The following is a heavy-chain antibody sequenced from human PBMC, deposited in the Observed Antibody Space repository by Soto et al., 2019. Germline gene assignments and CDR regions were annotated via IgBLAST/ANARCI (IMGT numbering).Heavy chain of an antibody. Sequence: KPSETLSLTXTVSGGSIGSGGYYWSWIRQHPGKGLEWIGYIYYSGSTYYNPSLKSRVTISVDTSKNQFSLKLSSVTAADTAVYYCARGADPYYFDYWGQGTLVTVSS. CDR3: ARGADPYYFDY. D-gene: IGHD3-16*01. V-gene: IGHV4-31*02. J-gene: IGHJ4*02. CDR1: GGSIGSGGYY. CDR2: IYYSGST.